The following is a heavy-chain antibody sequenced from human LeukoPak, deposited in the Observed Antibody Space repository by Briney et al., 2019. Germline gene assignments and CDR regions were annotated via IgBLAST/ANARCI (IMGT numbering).Heavy chain of an antibody. V-gene: IGHV3-48*03. D-gene: IGHD3-10*02. CDR1: GFILSSYE. Sequence: GGSLRLSCAASGFILSSYEMNWVRQAPGKGLEWLSYISSSGSTIYYADSVKGRFAISRDNAKNSLYLQMNSLRAEDTAVYYCAELGITMIGGVWGKGTTVTISS. CDR3: AELGITMIGGV. J-gene: IGHJ6*04. CDR2: ISSSGSTI.